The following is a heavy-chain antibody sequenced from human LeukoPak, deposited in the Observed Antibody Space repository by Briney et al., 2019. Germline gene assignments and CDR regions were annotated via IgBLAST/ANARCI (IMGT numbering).Heavy chain of an antibody. J-gene: IGHJ6*03. CDR3: ARTYSSRAGYYYYMDV. Sequence: SVKVSCKASGYTFTSYGISWVRQAPGQGLEWMGWISAYNGNTNYAQRLQGRVTMTTDTSTSTAYMELRSLRSDDTAVYYCARTYSSRAGYYYYMDVWGKGTTVTVSS. CDR2: ISAYNGNT. CDR1: GYTFTSYG. D-gene: IGHD6-13*01. V-gene: IGHV1-18*01.